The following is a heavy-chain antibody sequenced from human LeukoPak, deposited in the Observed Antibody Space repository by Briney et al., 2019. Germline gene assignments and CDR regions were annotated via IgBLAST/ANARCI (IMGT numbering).Heavy chain of an antibody. J-gene: IGHJ4*02. Sequence: PGGSLRLSCAASGFTFSGSAMHWVRQASGKGLEWVGRIRSKANSYAAAYAASVKGRFTISRDDSKNMAYLQMNSLKTEDTAVYYCTRREAGVYYFDYWGQGTLVTVSS. CDR3: TRREAGVYYFDY. D-gene: IGHD3-10*01. CDR1: GFTFSGSA. V-gene: IGHV3-73*01. CDR2: IRSKANSYAA.